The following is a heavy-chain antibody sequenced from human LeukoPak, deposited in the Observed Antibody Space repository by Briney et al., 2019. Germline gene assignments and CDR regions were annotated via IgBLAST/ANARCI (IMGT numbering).Heavy chain of an antibody. Sequence: GGSLRLSCAASGFTVSSNYMSWVRQAPGKGLEWVSVIYSGGSTYYADSVKGRFTISRDNSKNTLYLQMNSLRAEDTAVYYCARFFRRYYDSSGWDYFDYWGQGTLVTVSS. CDR2: IYSGGST. J-gene: IGHJ4*02. CDR1: GFTVSSNY. V-gene: IGHV3-66*01. D-gene: IGHD3-22*01. CDR3: ARFFRRYYDSSGWDYFDY.